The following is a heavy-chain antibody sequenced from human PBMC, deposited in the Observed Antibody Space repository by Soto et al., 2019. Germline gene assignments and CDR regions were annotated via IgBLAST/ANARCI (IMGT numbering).Heavy chain of an antibody. J-gene: IGHJ6*02. D-gene: IGHD2-15*01. CDR2: IIPIFGTA. CDR3: ARDRVAATLYYYYYYGMDV. CDR1: GGTFSSYA. Sequence: ASVKVSCKASGGTFSSYAISWVRQAPGQGLEWMGGIIPIFGTANYAQKFQGRVKMTRDTSISTAYMELSRLRSDETAVYYCARDRVAATLYYYYYYGMDVWGQGTMVTVSS. V-gene: IGHV1-69*05.